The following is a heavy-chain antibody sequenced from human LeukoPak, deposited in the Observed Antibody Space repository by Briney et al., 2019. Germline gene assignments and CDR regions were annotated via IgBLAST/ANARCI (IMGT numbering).Heavy chain of an antibody. CDR3: ARVPYGDYWSSDY. V-gene: IGHV3-23*01. J-gene: IGHJ4*02. Sequence: GGSLRLSCTVSGFTFSSEAMGWVRQLPGGGLEWVSTISPAGGTTYYAESMKGRFTISRDNAKNSLHLQMDSLRAEDTAVYYCARVPYGDYWSSDYWGQGTLVTVSS. CDR1: GFTFSSEA. CDR2: ISPAGGTT. D-gene: IGHD4-17*01.